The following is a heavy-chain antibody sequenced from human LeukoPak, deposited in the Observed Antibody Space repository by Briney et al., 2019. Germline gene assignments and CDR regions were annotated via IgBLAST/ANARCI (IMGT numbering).Heavy chain of an antibody. Sequence: SETLSLTCTVSGGSISNSGYYWGWIRQPPGKGLEWIGNIYYSGSTYYNPSLKSRVTISVDTSKNQFSLKLSSVTAADTAVYYCAKTYYYDPLDYWGQGTLVTVSS. V-gene: IGHV4-39*01. D-gene: IGHD3-22*01. J-gene: IGHJ4*02. CDR2: IYYSGST. CDR1: GGSISNSGYY. CDR3: AKTYYYDPLDY.